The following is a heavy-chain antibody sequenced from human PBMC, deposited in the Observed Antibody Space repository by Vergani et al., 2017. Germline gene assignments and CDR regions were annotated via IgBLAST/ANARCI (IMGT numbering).Heavy chain of an antibody. CDR2: IYYSGST. V-gene: IGHV4-59*08. D-gene: IGHD2-21*02. J-gene: IGHJ6*02. CDR3: ARHLAYCGGDCYPYYYGMDV. CDR1: GGSFNTYY. Sequence: QVQLEESGPGLVKPSETLSLTCTVSGGSFNTYYSSWIRQSPGKGLEWIGYIYYSGSTYYNPSLKSRVTISVDTSKNQFSLKLSSVTAADTAVYYCARHLAYCGGDCYPYYYGMDVWGQGTTVTVSS.